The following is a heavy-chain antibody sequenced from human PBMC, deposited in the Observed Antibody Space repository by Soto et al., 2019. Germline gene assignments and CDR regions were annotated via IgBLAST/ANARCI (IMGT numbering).Heavy chain of an antibody. Sequence: GGSLRLSCAASGFTVSSNYMSWVRQAPGKGLEWVSVIYSGGSTYYADSVKGRFTISRDNSKNTLYLQMNSLRAEDTAVYYCASLYYYDSSGFRKDAFDIWGQGTMVTVSS. D-gene: IGHD3-22*01. CDR3: ASLYYYDSSGFRKDAFDI. CDR2: IYSGGST. J-gene: IGHJ3*02. CDR1: GFTVSSNY. V-gene: IGHV3-66*01.